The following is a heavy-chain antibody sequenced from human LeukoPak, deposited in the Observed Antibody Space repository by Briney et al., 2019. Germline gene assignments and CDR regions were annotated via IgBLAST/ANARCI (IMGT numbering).Heavy chain of an antibody. CDR2: ISGSGGST. Sequence: GGSLRLSCAASGFTFSSYAMSWVRQAPGKGLEWVSAISGSGGSTYYADSVKGRFTISRDNSKNTLYLQMNSLRAEDTAVYYCAKKDSGYSYGYYYGMDVWGQGSTVTVSS. D-gene: IGHD5-18*01. CDR3: AKKDSGYSYGYYYGMDV. V-gene: IGHV3-23*01. CDR1: GFTFSSYA. J-gene: IGHJ6*02.